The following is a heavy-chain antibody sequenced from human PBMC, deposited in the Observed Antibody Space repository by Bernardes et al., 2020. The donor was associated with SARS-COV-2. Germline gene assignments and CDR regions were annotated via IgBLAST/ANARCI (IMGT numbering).Heavy chain of an antibody. D-gene: IGHD3-22*01. CDR1: GFTFGSRA. Sequence: GGSLRLSCVVSGFTFGSRAMSWLRQAPGRGLEWVSSISCGAEMTYYAYSVKGRFTISRDNSKNTLYLQMDSLATEDTAIYSCAKDAYHVYYDSAGYFDFWGRGTPVTVSS. J-gene: IGHJ5*01. CDR3: AKDAYHVYYDSAGYFDF. V-gene: IGHV3-23*01. CDR2: ISCGAEMT.